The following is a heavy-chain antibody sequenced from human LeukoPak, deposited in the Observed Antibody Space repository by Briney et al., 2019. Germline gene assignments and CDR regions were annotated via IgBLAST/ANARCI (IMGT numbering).Heavy chain of an antibody. Sequence: GGSLRLSCAASGFTFSSYGMHWVRQAPGKGLEWVAVISYDGSNKYYADSVKGRFTISRDNSKNTLYLQMNSLRAEDTAVYYCAKDVTGGSHYYYYYMDVWGKGTTDTVSS. CDR2: ISYDGSNK. D-gene: IGHD3-16*01. CDR1: GFTFSSYG. J-gene: IGHJ6*03. CDR3: AKDVTGGSHYYYYYMDV. V-gene: IGHV3-30*18.